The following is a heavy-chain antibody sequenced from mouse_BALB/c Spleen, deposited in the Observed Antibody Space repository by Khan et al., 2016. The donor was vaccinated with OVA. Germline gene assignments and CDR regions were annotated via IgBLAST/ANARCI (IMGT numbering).Heavy chain of an antibody. Sequence: EVKLMESGGALVKPGGSLKLSCAASGFTFSTYAMSWVRQTQEKRLEWVATISSDGDYTYYPDNVTGRFTISRDNAQNTLYLQMSSLRTEDSAMYYCARSPYGNFAYWGQGTLVTVSA. V-gene: IGHV5-9-3*01. CDR3: ARSPYGNFAY. CDR2: ISSDGDYT. D-gene: IGHD2-1*01. J-gene: IGHJ3*01. CDR1: GFTFSTYA.